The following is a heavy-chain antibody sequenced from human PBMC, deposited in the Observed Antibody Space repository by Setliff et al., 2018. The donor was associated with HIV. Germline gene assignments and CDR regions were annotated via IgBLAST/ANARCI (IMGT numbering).Heavy chain of an antibody. Sequence: SETLSLTCTVSGGSISSSSYYWGWIRQPPGKGLEWIGSIYYRGNTYYNPSLKSRVTISVDTSKNQFSLKLRSVTAADTAVYYCARQGTDTHYMEVWGKGTTVTVSS. CDR3: ARQGTDTHYMEV. CDR1: GGSISSSSYY. V-gene: IGHV4-39*01. CDR2: IYYRGNT. D-gene: IGHD2-2*02. J-gene: IGHJ6*03.